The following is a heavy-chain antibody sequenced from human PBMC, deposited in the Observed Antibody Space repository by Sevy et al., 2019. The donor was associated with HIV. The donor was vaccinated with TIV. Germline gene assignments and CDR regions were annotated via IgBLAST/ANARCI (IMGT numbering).Heavy chain of an antibody. J-gene: IGHJ4*02. D-gene: IGHD3-10*01. CDR3: AKDRGDYGSGGYYRSLDY. CDR2: ISAGGENT. CDR1: GFSFSNYA. V-gene: IGHV3-23*01. Sequence: GGSLRLSCAASGFSFSNYAMNWVRQAPGKGPEWVSGISAGGENTYYAGSVKGRFTISRDNSKNTLYLQMKSLGAEDTAVYHCAKDRGDYGSGGYYRSLDYWGQGTLVTVSS.